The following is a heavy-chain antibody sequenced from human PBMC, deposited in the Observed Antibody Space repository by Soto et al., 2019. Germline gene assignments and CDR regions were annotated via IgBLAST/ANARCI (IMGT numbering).Heavy chain of an antibody. CDR3: ARWKLEVATMRDYYFGMDV. J-gene: IGHJ6*02. CDR2: IDHSGST. V-gene: IGHV4-34*01. CDR1: RGSFIDYRHF. D-gene: IGHD5-12*01. Sequence: SETLSLTCAVDRGSFIDYRHFWGWIRQTPGKGLEWMGEIDHSGSTDYNPSLKSRVTISIDRSKNQFSLKVNSVTAADTAVYYCARWKLEVATMRDYYFGMDVWGHGTTVTVSS.